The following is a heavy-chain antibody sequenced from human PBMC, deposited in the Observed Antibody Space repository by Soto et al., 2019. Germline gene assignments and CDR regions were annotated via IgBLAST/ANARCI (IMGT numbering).Heavy chain of an antibody. CDR1: GYSFTSYW. J-gene: IGHJ5*02. V-gene: IGHV5-51*01. D-gene: IGHD3-10*01. CDR3: ARVDPTNGGWFDP. Sequence: PGESLKISCKGSGYSFTSYWIGWVRQMPGKGLEWMGIIYPGDSDTRYSPSFQGQVTISADKSISTAYLQRSSLKASDTAIYYCARVDPTNGGWFDPWGQGTQVTVSS. CDR2: IYPGDSDT.